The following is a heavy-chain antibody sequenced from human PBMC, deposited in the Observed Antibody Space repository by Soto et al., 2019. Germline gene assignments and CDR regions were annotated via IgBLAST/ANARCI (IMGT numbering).Heavy chain of an antibody. CDR2: ISSSSSYI. J-gene: IGHJ6*02. D-gene: IGHD2-2*01. Sequence: EVQLVESGGGLVKPGGSLRLSCAASGFTFSSYSMNWVRQAPGKGLEWVSSISSSSSYIYYADSVKGRFTISRDNAKNSLYLQMNSLRAEDTAVYYCARDPQLSNCSSTSCYLYYYYYYGMDVWGQGTTVTVSS. CDR1: GFTFSSYS. CDR3: ARDPQLSNCSSTSCYLYYYYYYGMDV. V-gene: IGHV3-21*01.